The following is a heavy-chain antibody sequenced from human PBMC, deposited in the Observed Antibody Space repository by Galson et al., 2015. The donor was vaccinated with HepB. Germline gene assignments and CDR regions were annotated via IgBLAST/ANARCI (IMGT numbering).Heavy chain of an antibody. CDR2: ISSSSSTI. D-gene: IGHD3-22*01. V-gene: IGHV3-48*02. Sequence: SLRLSCAASGFTFSSYSMNWVRQAPGKGLEWVSYISSSSSTIYYADSVKGRFTISRDNAKNSLYLQMNSLRDEDTAVYYCARTRAPGEHYYDSSGYPWSTHYYYGMDVWGQGTTVTVSS. J-gene: IGHJ6*02. CDR1: GFTFSSYS. CDR3: ARTRAPGEHYYDSSGYPWSTHYYYGMDV.